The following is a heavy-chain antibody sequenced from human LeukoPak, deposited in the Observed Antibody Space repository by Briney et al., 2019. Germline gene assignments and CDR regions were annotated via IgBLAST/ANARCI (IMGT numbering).Heavy chain of an antibody. CDR2: IFHSGST. CDR3: AKPFDI. CDR1: GGPISSSHW. J-gene: IGHJ3*02. Sequence: PSETLSLTCAISGGPISSSHWWNWVRQPPGKGLEWIGEIFHSGSTSYNPSLKSRVTISVDKSKNQFSLRLNSVTAADTAVYYCAKPFDIWGPGTMVTVSS. V-gene: IGHV4-4*02.